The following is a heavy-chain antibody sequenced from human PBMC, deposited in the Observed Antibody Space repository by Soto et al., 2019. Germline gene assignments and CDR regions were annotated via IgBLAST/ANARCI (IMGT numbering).Heavy chain of an antibody. V-gene: IGHV4-34*01. CDR2: INHSGST. J-gene: IGHJ4*02. CDR1: GGSFSGYY. Sequence: QVQLQQWGAGLLKPSETLSLTCAVYGGSFSGYYWSWIRQPPGKGLEWIGEINHSGSTNYNPSLKSRVTISVDTSKNQFSLKLSSVTAADTAVYYCARYYDSSGYYPDYWGQGTLVTVSS. D-gene: IGHD3-22*01. CDR3: ARYYDSSGYYPDY.